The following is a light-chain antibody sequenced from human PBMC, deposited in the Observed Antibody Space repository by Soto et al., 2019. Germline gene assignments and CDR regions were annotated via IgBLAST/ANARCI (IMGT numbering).Light chain of an antibody. CDR3: CSYVYSNTWV. CDR1: SSDVFSYDV. Sequence: HSALTQPASVSGSPGQSITISCTGTSSDVFSYDVVSWYQHHPSKAPKLIIYEGNKRPSGVSNRFSGPRSGNMASLTISGLQDEDEADYYCCSYVYSNTWVFGGGTKLTVL. J-gene: IGLJ3*02. CDR2: EGN. V-gene: IGLV2-23*01.